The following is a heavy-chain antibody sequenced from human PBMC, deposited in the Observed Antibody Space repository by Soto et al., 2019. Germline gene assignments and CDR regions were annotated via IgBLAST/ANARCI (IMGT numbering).Heavy chain of an antibody. V-gene: IGHV4-59*08. D-gene: IGHD3-10*01. CDR2: IYYSGST. Sequence: PSETLSLTCTVSGGSISSYYWSWIRQPPGKGLEWIGYIYYSGSTNYNPSLKSRVTISVDTSKNQFSLKLSSVTAADTAVYYCARVMVRGVIYIDYWGQGTLVTVSS. CDR1: GGSISSYY. CDR3: ARVMVRGVIYIDY. J-gene: IGHJ4*02.